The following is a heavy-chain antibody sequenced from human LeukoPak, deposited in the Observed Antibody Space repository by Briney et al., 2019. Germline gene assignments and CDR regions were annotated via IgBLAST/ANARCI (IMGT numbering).Heavy chain of an antibody. J-gene: IGHJ4*02. Sequence: WASVKVSCKASGYTFTSYGISWVRQAPGQGFEWMGLISTYNGNTNYVEKFQGRVTMTTDTSTDTAYMELRGLRSDDTAVYYCARDRQLQWFGEFNIDFDYWGQGTLVTVSS. CDR3: ARDRQLQWFGEFNIDFDY. D-gene: IGHD3-10*01. CDR2: ISTYNGNT. CDR1: GYTFTSYG. V-gene: IGHV1-18*01.